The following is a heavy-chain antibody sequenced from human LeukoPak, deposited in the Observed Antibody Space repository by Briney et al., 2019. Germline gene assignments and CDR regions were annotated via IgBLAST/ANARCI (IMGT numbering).Heavy chain of an antibody. CDR3: ARDLSPVVRASPMGY. J-gene: IGHJ4*02. Sequence: GGSLRLSCAASGFTFSSYAMSWVRQAPGKGLEWVSSIGGSGATTYYADSVKGRFTISRDNSKNTLYLQMNSLRAEDTAVYYCARDLSPVVRASPMGYWGQGALVTVSS. CDR2: IGGSGATT. D-gene: IGHD3-10*01. V-gene: IGHV3-23*01. CDR1: GFTFSSYA.